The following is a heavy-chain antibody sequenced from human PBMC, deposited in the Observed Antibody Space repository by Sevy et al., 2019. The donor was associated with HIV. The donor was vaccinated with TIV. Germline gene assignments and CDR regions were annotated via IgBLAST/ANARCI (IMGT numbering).Heavy chain of an antibody. V-gene: IGHV3-53*01. J-gene: IGHJ3*02. D-gene: IGHD6-19*01. CDR2: FYTGGST. Sequence: GGSLRLSCAVSGFSVSNNYMNWVRQSPEKGLEWVAVFYTGGSTDYADSVKGRFTISRDNSKNTVYLEMSSLRAEDTAMYYCAREGLAVAGNAFDIWGLGTMVTVSS. CDR3: AREGLAVAGNAFDI. CDR1: GFSVSNNY.